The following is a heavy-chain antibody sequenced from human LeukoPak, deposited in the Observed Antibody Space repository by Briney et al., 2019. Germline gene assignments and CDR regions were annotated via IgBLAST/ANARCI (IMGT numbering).Heavy chain of an antibody. CDR2: ISYDGSNK. J-gene: IGHJ4*02. D-gene: IGHD5-12*01. CDR1: GFTFSSYA. V-gene: IGHV3-30-3*01. Sequence: GGSLRLSCAASGFTFSSYAMHWVRQAPGKGLEWVAVISYDGSNKYYADSVKGRFTISRDNSKNTLYLQMNSLRAEDTAVYYCARETKWLRPFDYWGQGTLVTVSS. CDR3: ARETKWLRPFDY.